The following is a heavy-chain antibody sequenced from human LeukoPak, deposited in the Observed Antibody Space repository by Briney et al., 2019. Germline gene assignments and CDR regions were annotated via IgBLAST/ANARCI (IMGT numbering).Heavy chain of an antibody. D-gene: IGHD1-26*01. CDR3: ARGQTIVGATGDF. V-gene: IGHV4-59*08. CDR2: IYYSGST. CDR1: GGSISSSY. Sequence: SETLSLTCTVSGGSISSSYWSWIRQPPGKGLEWIGYIYYSGSTNYNPSFKSRVAISVDTSKNQFSLKLSSVTAADTAVYYCARGQTIVGATGDFWGQGTLVTVSS. J-gene: IGHJ4*02.